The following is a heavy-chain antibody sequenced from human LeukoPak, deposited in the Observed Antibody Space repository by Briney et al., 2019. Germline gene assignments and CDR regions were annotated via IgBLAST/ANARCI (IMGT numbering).Heavy chain of an antibody. D-gene: IGHD3-10*01. CDR1: GGSISSSSYY. CDR2: IYYSGST. J-gene: IGHJ4*02. Sequence: PSETLSLTCTVSGGSISSSSYYWGWIRQPPGKGLEWIGSIYYSGSTYYNPSLKSRVTISVDTSKNQFSLKPSSVTAADTAVYYCARSGSYYIDFDYWGQGTLVTVSS. V-gene: IGHV4-39*01. CDR3: ARSGSYYIDFDY.